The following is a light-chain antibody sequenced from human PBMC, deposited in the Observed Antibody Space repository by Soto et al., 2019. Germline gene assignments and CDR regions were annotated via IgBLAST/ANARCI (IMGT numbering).Light chain of an antibody. CDR3: QQYDCAPLT. Sequence: EIVLTQSPDTLSLSPGERPTLFCRASQTLSINSLAWYQQKPGQAPRLLIYAASTRDTGIPDRFNGSGSGTDFALTINRLEPEDFAVYYCQQYDCAPLTFGPGTKVDVK. J-gene: IGKJ3*01. CDR2: AAS. CDR1: QTLSINS. V-gene: IGKV3-20*01.